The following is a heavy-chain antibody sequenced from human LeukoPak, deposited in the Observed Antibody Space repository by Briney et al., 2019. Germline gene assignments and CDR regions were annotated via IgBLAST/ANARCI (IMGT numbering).Heavy chain of an antibody. Sequence: AESLRRSGSASGFTFSGYDMNWVRQGPGKGLEWISSISGRSSHMYYGDSVKGRFSISRDNAKNSLYLQMNSLGVEDAAVYYCGRAFPPLRVSSAGDFWGQGVLVTVSS. CDR2: ISGRSSHM. J-gene: IGHJ4*02. CDR1: GFTFSGYD. D-gene: IGHD2-8*01. V-gene: IGHV3-21*01. CDR3: GRAFPPLRVSSAGDF.